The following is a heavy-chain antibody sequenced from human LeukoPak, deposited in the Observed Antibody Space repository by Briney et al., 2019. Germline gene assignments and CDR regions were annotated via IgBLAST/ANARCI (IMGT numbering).Heavy chain of an antibody. CDR2: IYYSGST. D-gene: IGHD6-6*01. V-gene: IGHV4-30-4*01. CDR3: ARVRYSSSPEIDY. J-gene: IGHJ4*02. CDR1: GGSISSGDYS. Sequence: SETLSLTCTVSGGSISSGDYSWSWIRQPPGKGLEWIGYIYYSGSTYYNPSLKSRVTISVDTSKNQFSLKLSSVTAADTAVYYCARVRYSSSPEIDYWGQGTLVTVSS.